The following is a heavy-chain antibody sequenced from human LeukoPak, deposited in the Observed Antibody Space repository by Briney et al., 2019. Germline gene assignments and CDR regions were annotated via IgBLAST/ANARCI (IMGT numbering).Heavy chain of an antibody. J-gene: IGHJ6*02. CDR2: IKQDGSEK. D-gene: IGHD2-8*01. V-gene: IGHV3-7*01. CDR3: ARAPGDIVLIGYYYGMDV. CDR1: GFTFSSYW. Sequence: GGSLRLSCAASGFTFSSYWMSWVRQAPGKGLEWVANIKQDGSEKYYVDSVKGRFTISRDNAKNSLYLQMNSLRAEDTAVYYCARAPGDIVLIGYYYGMDVWGQGTTVTVSS.